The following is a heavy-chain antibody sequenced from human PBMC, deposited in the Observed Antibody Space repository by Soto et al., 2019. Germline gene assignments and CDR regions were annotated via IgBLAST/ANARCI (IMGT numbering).Heavy chain of an antibody. Sequence: EVQLVESGGGLVQPGGSLKLSCAASGFTFSGSAVHWVRQSSGKGLEWVAHIRSRPNSYATAYAASVKGRFTVSRDDSKNTAYLQLDSLNVEDTAGYYCYILLRAVPSWGRGSLATVSS. CDR3: YILLRAVPS. V-gene: IGHV3-73*02. CDR1: GFTFSGSA. J-gene: IGHJ5*02. CDR2: IRSRPNSYAT.